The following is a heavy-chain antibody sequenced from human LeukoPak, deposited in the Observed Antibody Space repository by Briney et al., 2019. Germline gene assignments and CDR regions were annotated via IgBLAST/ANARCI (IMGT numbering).Heavy chain of an antibody. Sequence: PPGTLSFTSAALVSPSTGYYSSWTRYPPPKGMEWIGEINHSGSTNYNPSLKSRVTISVDTSKNQFSLKLSSVTAADTAVYYCAREVEYYFDYWGQGTLVTVSS. CDR1: VSPSTGYY. J-gene: IGHJ4*02. CDR3: AREVEYYFDY. V-gene: IGHV4-34*01. CDR2: INHSGST. D-gene: IGHD3-3*01.